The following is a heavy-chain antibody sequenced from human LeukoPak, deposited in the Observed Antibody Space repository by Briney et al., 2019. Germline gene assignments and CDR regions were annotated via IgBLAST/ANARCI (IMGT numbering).Heavy chain of an antibody. V-gene: IGHV4-38-2*02. CDR2: ISHSGST. CDR1: SYSISSGYY. J-gene: IGHJ2*01. CDR3: ARVSGSYYQWYFDL. Sequence: QPSETLSLTCTVSSYSISSGYYWGWIRQPPGKGLEWIGSISHSGSTYYNPSLKSRVAMSVDTSKNQFSLKLSSVTAADTAVYYCARVSGSYYQWYFDLWGRGTLVTVSS. D-gene: IGHD1-26*01.